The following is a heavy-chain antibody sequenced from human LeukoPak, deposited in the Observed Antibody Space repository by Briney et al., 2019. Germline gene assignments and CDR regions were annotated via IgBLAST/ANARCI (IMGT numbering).Heavy chain of an antibody. D-gene: IGHD3-22*01. Sequence: PSETLSLTCAVYGGSFIGYYWSWIRQPPRKGLEWIVEINHSGSTNYIPSLKSRVTISVDTSKNQFSLKLSSVTAADTAVYYCARAGDSSGYYRDAFDIWGQGTMVTVSS. V-gene: IGHV4-34*01. J-gene: IGHJ3*02. CDR1: GGSFIGYY. CDR3: ARAGDSSGYYRDAFDI. CDR2: INHSGST.